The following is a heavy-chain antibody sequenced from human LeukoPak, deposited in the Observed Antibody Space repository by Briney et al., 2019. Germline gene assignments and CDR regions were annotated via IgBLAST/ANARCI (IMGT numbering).Heavy chain of an antibody. V-gene: IGHV3-7*01. J-gene: IGHJ4*02. CDR3: VRDVPVDGVDFFDY. Sequence: LPGGSLRLSCAASGFTFSSYPMQWVRQAPGKGLEWVANINQDGSQKYYMDSVKGRFTISRDNSRDSLYLQMNSLRAEETAVYYCVRDVPVDGVDFFDYWGQGTLVTVSS. CDR2: INQDGSQK. D-gene: IGHD2-8*01. CDR1: GFTFSSYP.